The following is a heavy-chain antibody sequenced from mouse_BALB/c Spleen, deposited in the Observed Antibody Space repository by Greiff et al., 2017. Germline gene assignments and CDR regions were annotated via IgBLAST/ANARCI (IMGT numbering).Heavy chain of an antibody. Sequence: EVQGVESGGGLVKPGGSLKLSCAASGFAFSSYDMSWVRQTPEKRLEWVAYISSGGGSTYYPDTVKGRFTISRDNAKNTLYLQMSSLKSEDTAMYYCARRLSLAYWGQGTLVTVSA. J-gene: IGHJ3*01. CDR2: ISSGGGST. CDR1: GFAFSSYD. V-gene: IGHV5-12-1*01. D-gene: IGHD1-1*02. CDR3: ARRLSLAY.